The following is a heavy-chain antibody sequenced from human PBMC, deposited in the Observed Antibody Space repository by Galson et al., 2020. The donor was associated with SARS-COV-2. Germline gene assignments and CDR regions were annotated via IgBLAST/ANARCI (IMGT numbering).Heavy chain of an antibody. CDR1: GGSFSGYY. D-gene: IGHD3-22*01. J-gene: IGHJ4*02. Sequence: PSETLSLTRAVYGGSFSGYYWSWIRQPPGKGLEWIGEINPSGSTNYNPSLKSRVTMSVDTSKNQFSLKLSSVTAADTAVYYCARGRTEITMIVVVFTSSSINFDYWGQGTPVTVSS. CDR3: ARGRTEITMIVVVFTSSSINFDY. CDR2: INPSGST. V-gene: IGHV4-34*01.